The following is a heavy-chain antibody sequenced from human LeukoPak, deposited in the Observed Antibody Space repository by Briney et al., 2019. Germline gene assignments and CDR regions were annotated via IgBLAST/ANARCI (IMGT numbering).Heavy chain of an antibody. D-gene: IGHD2-15*01. CDR1: GFTFSSYA. J-gene: IGHJ4*02. V-gene: IGHV3-23*01. CDR3: AKDLSSVVVVAATPFGY. CDR2: ISGSGGST. Sequence: PGGSLRLPCAASGFTFSSYAMSWVRQAPGKGLEWVSAISGSGGSTYYADSVKGRFTISRDNSKNTLYLQMNSLRAEGTAVYYCAKDLSSVVVVAATPFGYWGQGTLVTVSS.